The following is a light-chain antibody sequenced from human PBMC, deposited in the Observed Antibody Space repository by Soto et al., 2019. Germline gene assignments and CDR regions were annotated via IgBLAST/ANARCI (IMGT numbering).Light chain of an antibody. J-gene: IGKJ1*01. V-gene: IGKV1-6*01. Sequence: AIQMTQSPSSLSASVGDRVTITCRASQGIRTELGWYQQKPGEAPKLLIYGASTLQDGDPSRFSGSGSGTDFTLTISSQQPEYFATYYCLQDYNYPRTCGQGTKVEVK. CDR2: GAS. CDR1: QGIRTE. CDR3: LQDYNYPRT.